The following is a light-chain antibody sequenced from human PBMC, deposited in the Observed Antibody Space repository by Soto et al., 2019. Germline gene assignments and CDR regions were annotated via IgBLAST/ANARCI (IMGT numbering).Light chain of an antibody. V-gene: IGKV3-11*01. J-gene: IGKJ4*01. CDR1: QSVSSY. CDR2: DAS. CDR3: QQRSNWPLT. Sequence: ETVLTQSPATLSLSPGERATLSCRASQSVSSYLAWYQQKPGQAPRLLIYDASNRATGIPARFSGSGSGTDFTLTISSLEPADFAVYYCQQRSNWPLTFCGGTKVEIK.